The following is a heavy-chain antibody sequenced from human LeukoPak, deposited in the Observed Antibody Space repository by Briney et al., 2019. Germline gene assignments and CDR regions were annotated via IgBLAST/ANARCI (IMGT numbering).Heavy chain of an antibody. D-gene: IGHD1-26*01. J-gene: IGHJ5*02. Sequence: SETLSLTCTVSGDSISSGNYHWGWIRHPPGKGLEWIGSIYYSGSTYYNPSLKSRVTISVDTSKNQFSLKLSSVTAADTAVYYCARRVSYRNCFDPWGQGTLVTVSS. CDR1: GDSISSGNYH. CDR2: IYYSGST. V-gene: IGHV4-39*01. CDR3: ARRVSYRNCFDP.